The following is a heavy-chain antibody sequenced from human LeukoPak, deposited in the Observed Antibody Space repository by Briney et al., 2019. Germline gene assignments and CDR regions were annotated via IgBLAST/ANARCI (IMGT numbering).Heavy chain of an antibody. J-gene: IGHJ4*02. V-gene: IGHV4-59*01. CDR1: GGSISSYY. Sequence: SETLSLTCTVSGGSISSYYWNWIRQPPGKGLEWIGYIYYSGSTNYNPSLKSRVTISVDTSKNQFSLKLSSVTAADTAVYYCARGNGGNSGHWGQGTMVTVSS. CDR3: ARGNGGNSGH. D-gene: IGHD4-23*01. CDR2: IYYSGST.